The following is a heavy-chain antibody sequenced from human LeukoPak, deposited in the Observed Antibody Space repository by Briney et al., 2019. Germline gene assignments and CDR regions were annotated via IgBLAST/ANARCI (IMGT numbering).Heavy chain of an antibody. V-gene: IGHV4-59*08. J-gene: IGHJ6*03. CDR2: MYYTGST. CDR3: ARVVVVPAAHYYMDV. Sequence: SETLSLTCTVSGGSISSYFWTWIRQPPGKGLEWIGYMYYTGSTNYNPSLESRVTISVDTSKNQFSLKLSSVTAADTAVYYCARVVVVPAAHYYMDVWGKGTTVTISS. D-gene: IGHD2-2*01. CDR1: GGSISSYF.